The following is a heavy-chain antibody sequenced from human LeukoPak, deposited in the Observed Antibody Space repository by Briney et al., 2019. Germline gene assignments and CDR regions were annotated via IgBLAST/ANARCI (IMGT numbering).Heavy chain of an antibody. V-gene: IGHV4-59*08. CDR2: IYYSGST. J-gene: IGHJ4*02. D-gene: IGHD6-19*01. CDR1: GGSISSYY. Sequence: SETLSLTCTVSGGSISSYYWSWIRQPSGKGLEWIGYIYYSGSTNYNPSLKSRVTISVDTSKNQFSLKLSSVTAADTAVYYCARHQAVAGTFAFVDYWGQGTLVTVSS. CDR3: ARHQAVAGTFAFVDY.